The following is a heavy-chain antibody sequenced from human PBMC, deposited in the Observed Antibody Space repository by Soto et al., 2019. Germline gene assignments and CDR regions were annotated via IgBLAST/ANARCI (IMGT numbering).Heavy chain of an antibody. CDR1: GYTFTSYG. D-gene: IGHD6-19*01. Sequence: AAVQVSCKASGYTFTSYGISWVRQAPGQGLEWMGWISAYNGNTNYAQKLQGRVTMTTDTSTRTAYMELRSLRSDDTDVYYCARKLLAVAGTEFDYWGQGTLVTVSS. CDR2: ISAYNGNT. J-gene: IGHJ4*02. V-gene: IGHV1-18*01. CDR3: ARKLLAVAGTEFDY.